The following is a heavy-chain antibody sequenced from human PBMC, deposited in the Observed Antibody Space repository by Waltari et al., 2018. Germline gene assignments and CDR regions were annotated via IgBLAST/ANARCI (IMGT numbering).Heavy chain of an antibody. CDR2: ISAYNGNT. V-gene: IGHV1-18*01. CDR3: ARGLDGDLPSYWYFDL. Sequence: QVPLVQSGAEVKKPGASVKVSCKASGYTFPRYGISWVRQAPGQGLEWMGWISAYNGNTNYAQKLQGRGTMTTDTATRTAYMEMRSLRSDDTAVYCWARGLDGDLPSYWYFDLWGRGTLVTVSS. J-gene: IGHJ2*01. CDR1: GYTFPRYG. D-gene: IGHD4-17*01.